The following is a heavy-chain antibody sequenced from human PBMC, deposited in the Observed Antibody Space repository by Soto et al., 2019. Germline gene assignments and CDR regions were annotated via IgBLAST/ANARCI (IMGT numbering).Heavy chain of an antibody. J-gene: IGHJ3*01. Sequence: QVQLVQSGAEVRKPGSSVKVSCKAPGGTFSTYIISWVRQAPGQGLEWMGRIIPIPDITNYAQKFQGRVTFNADRSTSTAYMELTSLKSEDTAVYYCARDRITTRWDAFDLWGQGTMVTVSS. CDR2: IIPIPDIT. V-gene: IGHV1-69*08. CDR3: ARDRITTRWDAFDL. D-gene: IGHD3-3*01. CDR1: GGTFSTYI.